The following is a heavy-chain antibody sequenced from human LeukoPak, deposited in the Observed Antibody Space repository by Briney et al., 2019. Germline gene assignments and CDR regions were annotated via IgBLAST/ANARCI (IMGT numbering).Heavy chain of an antibody. D-gene: IGHD2-15*01. V-gene: IGHV1-2*04. J-gene: IGHJ4*02. CDR3: ARSAGSAFFDY. Sequence: ASVKVSCKASGYTFTGFYIHWVRQAPGQGLEWKGWIYSDSGDTNYAQKFQGWVTMTRDTSISTAYMDLSRLTSDDTAVYYCARSAGSAFFDYWGQGTLVTVSS. CDR1: GYTFTGFY. CDR2: IYSDSGDT.